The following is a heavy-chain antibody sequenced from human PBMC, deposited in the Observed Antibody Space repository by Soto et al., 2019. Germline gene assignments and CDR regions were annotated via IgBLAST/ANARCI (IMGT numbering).Heavy chain of an antibody. CDR3: AKDDGSSWYVDY. Sequence: PGGSLRLSCIASVFSFSSYAMSWVRQAPGKGLEWVSGISGSGVRTYYADSVKGRFTISRDNSKNTLYLQMNSLRAEDTAVYYCAKDDGSSWYVDYWGQGTLVTVSS. CDR1: VFSFSSYA. CDR2: ISGSGVRT. J-gene: IGHJ4*02. D-gene: IGHD6-13*01. V-gene: IGHV3-23*01.